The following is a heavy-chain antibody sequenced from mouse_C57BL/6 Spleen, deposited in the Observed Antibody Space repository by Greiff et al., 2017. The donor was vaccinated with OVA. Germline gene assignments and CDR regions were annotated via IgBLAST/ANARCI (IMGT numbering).Heavy chain of an antibody. Sequence: VQLVESGPELVKPGASVKLSCKASGYTFTSYDINWVKQRRGQGLEWIGWIYPRDGSTKYNEKFKGKATLTVDTSSSTAYMELHSLTSEDSSVYFCARWLLLPSYAMDYWGQGTSVTVSS. V-gene: IGHV1-85*01. CDR2: IYPRDGST. J-gene: IGHJ4*01. CDR3: ARWLLLPSYAMDY. D-gene: IGHD2-3*01. CDR1: GYTFTSYD.